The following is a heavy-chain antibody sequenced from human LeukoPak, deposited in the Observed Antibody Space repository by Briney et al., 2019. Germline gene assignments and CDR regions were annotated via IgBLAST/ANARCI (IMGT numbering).Heavy chain of an antibody. V-gene: IGHV3-48*03. J-gene: IGHJ4*02. CDR3: ARGYSSGWYFGY. CDR1: GXTFSSYE. D-gene: IGHD6-19*01. CDR2: ISTSGITT. Sequence: GGSLRLSCAASGXTFSSYEMSWVRQAPGKGLEWVFYISTSGITTNYADSVKGRFTISRDNAKNSLYLQMNSLRAEDTAVYYCARGYSSGWYFGYWGQGILVTVSS.